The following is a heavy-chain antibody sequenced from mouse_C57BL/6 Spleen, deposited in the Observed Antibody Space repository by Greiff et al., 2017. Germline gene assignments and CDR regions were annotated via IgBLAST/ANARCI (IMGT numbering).Heavy chain of an antibody. CDR1: GFTFSSYA. Sequence: DVMLVESGGGLVKPGGSLKLSCAASGFTFSSYAMSWVRQTPEKRLEWVATISDGGSYTYYPDNVKGRFTISRDNAKNNLYLQMSHLKSEDTAMYYCARGGYSNLYYYAMDYWGQGTSVTVSS. V-gene: IGHV5-4*03. CDR2: ISDGGSYT. J-gene: IGHJ4*01. D-gene: IGHD2-5*01. CDR3: ARGGYSNLYYYAMDY.